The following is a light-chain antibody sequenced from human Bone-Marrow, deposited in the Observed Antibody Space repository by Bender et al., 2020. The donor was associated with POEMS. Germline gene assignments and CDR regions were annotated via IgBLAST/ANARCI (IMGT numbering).Light chain of an antibody. CDR3: CSYAGGTTYVT. CDR1: NSNIGRNA. J-gene: IGLJ2*01. V-gene: IGLV1-44*01. CDR2: SSH. Sequence: QSVLNQPPSASGTPGQRVTISCSGSNSNIGRNAVHWYQHLPGTAPKLLIYSSHRRPSEVPDRFSGSRSGTSASLAISGLQSEDEGDYHCCSYAGGTTYVTFGGGTKLTVL.